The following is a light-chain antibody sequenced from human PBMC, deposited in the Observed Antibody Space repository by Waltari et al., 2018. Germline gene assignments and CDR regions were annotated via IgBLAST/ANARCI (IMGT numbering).Light chain of an antibody. J-gene: IGLJ3*02. V-gene: IGLV8-61*01. CDR1: SCSVSTTSY. CDR2: KGD. Sequence: QTVVTQEQSLSVSPGGTVTLTCALSSCSVSTTSYPSWYQPNPGQAPRTLVYKGDTRSSGVPDRFSGSVVGNKAALTITGAQAADESDYYCLMYMGSGIWVFGGGTKLTVL. CDR3: LMYMGSGIWV.